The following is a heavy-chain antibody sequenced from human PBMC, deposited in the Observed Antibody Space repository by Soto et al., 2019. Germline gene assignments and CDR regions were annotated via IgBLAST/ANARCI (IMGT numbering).Heavy chain of an antibody. V-gene: IGHV1-18*01. CDR1: GYTFTSYG. D-gene: IGHD3-16*02. Sequence: ASVKVSCKASGYTFTSYGISWVRQAPGQGLEWMGWIIPNDGNANYAQKFQGRVTITTDKSTSTAYMELSSLRSEDTAVYYCARTWVMGRSHLGELSEAGAFDIWGQGTMVTVSS. CDR3: ARTWVMGRSHLGELSEAGAFDI. J-gene: IGHJ3*02. CDR2: IIPNDGNA.